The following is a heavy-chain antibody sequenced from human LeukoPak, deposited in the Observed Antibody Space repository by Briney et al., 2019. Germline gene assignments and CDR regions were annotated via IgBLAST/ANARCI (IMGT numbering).Heavy chain of an antibody. Sequence: ASVKVSCKASGGTFSSYAISWVRQAPGQGLEWMGRIIPILGIANYAQKLQGRVTITADKSTSTAYMELSSLRSEDTAVYYCARDPPRDGYNNNWFDPWGQGTLVTVSS. V-gene: IGHV1-69*04. CDR1: GGTFSSYA. D-gene: IGHD5-24*01. CDR2: IIPILGIA. J-gene: IGHJ5*02. CDR3: ARDPPRDGYNNNWFDP.